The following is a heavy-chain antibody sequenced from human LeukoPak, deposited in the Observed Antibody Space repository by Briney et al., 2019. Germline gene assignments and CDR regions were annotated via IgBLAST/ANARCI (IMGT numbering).Heavy chain of an antibody. J-gene: IGHJ1*01. Sequence: PGGSLRLSCAASGFTFSSYSMNWVRQAPGKGLEWVSYISSSSSTIYYADSVKGRFTISRDNAKNSLYLQMNSLRAEDTALYYCAKDDLQCSGGSCNSLRADAAMVQWGQGTLVTVSS. CDR2: ISSSSSTI. CDR1: GFTFSSYS. V-gene: IGHV3-48*01. D-gene: IGHD2-15*01. CDR3: AKDDLQCSGGSCNSLRADAAMVQ.